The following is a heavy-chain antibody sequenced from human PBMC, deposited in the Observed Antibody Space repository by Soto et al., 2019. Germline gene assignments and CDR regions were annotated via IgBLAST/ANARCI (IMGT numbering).Heavy chain of an antibody. V-gene: IGHV1-18*01. CDR3: ARVLWDSSSWYLPKSLSNNYYYYGMDV. CDR2: ISAYNGNT. J-gene: IGHJ6*02. D-gene: IGHD6-13*01. CDR1: GYTFTSYG. Sequence: EASVKVSCKASGYTFTSYGISWVRQAPGQGLEWMGWISAYNGNTNYAQKLQGRVTMTTDTSTSTAYMELRSLRSDDTAVYYCARVLWDSSSWYLPKSLSNNYYYYGMDVWGQGTTVTVSS.